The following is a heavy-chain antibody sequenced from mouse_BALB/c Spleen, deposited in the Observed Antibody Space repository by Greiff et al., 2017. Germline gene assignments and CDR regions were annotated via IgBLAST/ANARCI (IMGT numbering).Heavy chain of an antibody. CDR2: IYPYNGGT. Sequence: EVQRVESGPELVKPGASVKISCKASGYTFTDYNMHWVKQSHGKSLEWIGYIYPYNGGTGYNQKFKSKATLTVDNSSSTAYMELRSLTSEDSAVYYCARQLGFAYWGQGTLVTVSA. D-gene: IGHD3-1*01. V-gene: IGHV1S29*02. CDR1: GYTFTDYN. J-gene: IGHJ3*01. CDR3: ARQLGFAY.